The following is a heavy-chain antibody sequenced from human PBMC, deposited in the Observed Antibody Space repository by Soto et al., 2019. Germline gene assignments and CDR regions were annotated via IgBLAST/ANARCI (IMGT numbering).Heavy chain of an antibody. D-gene: IGHD2-2*01. CDR1: GFTFTSHA. CDR3: AKDSGYQLPDNYFYYRLDV. J-gene: IGHJ6*02. CDR2: ISYDEIDK. V-gene: IGHV3-30*18. Sequence: PGGSLRLSCAASGFTFTSHAMHWVRQTPGKWLEWVAAISYDEIDKKYASSVKGRFTVSRDNVKNTLSLQMNSLRPEDTAVYYCAKDSGYQLPDNYFYYRLDVWGQGXTVTVYS.